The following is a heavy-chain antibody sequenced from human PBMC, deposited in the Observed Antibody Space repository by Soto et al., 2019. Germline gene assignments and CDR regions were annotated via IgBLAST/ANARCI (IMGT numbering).Heavy chain of an antibody. CDR1: GDSVSSNSGA. CDR2: TYYRSKWYY. J-gene: IGHJ6*03. Sequence: PSQTHSLTYASSGDSVSSNSGAWNWIRQSPARGLEWLGRTYYRSKWYYDYAVSVKSRATINPDTSKIQLSLQLNSVTPEDTAVYYCASSMSGYYYYMDVWGKGTTVTVSS. CDR3: ASSMSGYYYYMDV. D-gene: IGHD3-10*02. V-gene: IGHV6-1*01.